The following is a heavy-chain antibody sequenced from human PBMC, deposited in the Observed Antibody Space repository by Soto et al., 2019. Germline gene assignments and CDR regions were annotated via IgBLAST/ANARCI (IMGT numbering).Heavy chain of an antibody. V-gene: IGHV1-3*01. CDR3: ARDLKISSSWSALCVSFDP. CDR1: GYTFTSYA. D-gene: IGHD6-13*01. CDR2: INAGNGNT. J-gene: IGHJ5*02. Sequence: VASVKVSCKASGYTFTSYAMHWVRQAPGQRLEWMGWINAGNGNTKYSQKFQGRVTITRDTSASTAYMELSSLRSEDTAVYYCARDLKISSSWSALCVSFDPWGQGTLVTVSS.